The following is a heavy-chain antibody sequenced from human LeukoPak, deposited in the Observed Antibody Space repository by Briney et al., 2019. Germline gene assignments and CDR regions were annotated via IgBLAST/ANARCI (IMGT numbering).Heavy chain of an antibody. CDR3: ARDRRITIFGVVIEAYYYGMDV. CDR1: GYTFTSYD. J-gene: IGHJ6*02. D-gene: IGHD3-3*01. CDR2: MNPNSGNT. V-gene: IGHV1-8*01. Sequence: ASVTVSCKASGYTFTSYDINWVRQATGQGLEWMGWMNPNSGNTGYAQKFQGRVTMTRNTSISTAYMELSSLRSEDTAVYYCARDRRITIFGVVIEAYYYGMDVWGQGTTVTVSS.